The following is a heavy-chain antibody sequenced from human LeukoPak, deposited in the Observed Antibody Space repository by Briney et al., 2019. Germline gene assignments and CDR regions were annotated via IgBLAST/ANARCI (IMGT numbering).Heavy chain of an antibody. CDR1: GDSVSSNSAA. CDR2: TYYRSKWYN. CDR3: ARDHRIVVVPAAIWGFDP. J-gene: IGHJ5*02. D-gene: IGHD2-2*01. Sequence: SQTLSLTCAISGDSVSSNSAAWNWIRQSPSRGLEWLGGTYYRSKWYNDYAVSVKSRITINPDTSKNQFSLQLNSVTPEDTAVYYCARDHRIVVVPAAIWGFDPWGQGTLVTVSS. V-gene: IGHV6-1*01.